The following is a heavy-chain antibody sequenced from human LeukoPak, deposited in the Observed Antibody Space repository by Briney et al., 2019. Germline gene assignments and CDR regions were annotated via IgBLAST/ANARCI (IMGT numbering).Heavy chain of an antibody. Sequence: SETLSLTCAVYGGXFSGYWRWIRQPPGKGLQGIGEINHSGSTNYNPSLKSRVTISVDTSKNQFSLDLSSVTAADTAVYYCARGKSGYDAFDIWGQGTMVSVSS. J-gene: IGHJ3*02. CDR2: INHSGST. V-gene: IGHV4-34*01. CDR1: GGXFSGY. D-gene: IGHD5-12*01. CDR3: ARGKSGYDAFDI.